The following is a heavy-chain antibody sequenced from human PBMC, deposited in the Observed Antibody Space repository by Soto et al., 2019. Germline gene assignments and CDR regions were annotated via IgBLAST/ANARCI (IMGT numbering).Heavy chain of an antibody. CDR1: GFTVSSIY. CDR2: IYSGGST. D-gene: IGHD6-13*01. Sequence: GGSLRLSCAASGFTVSSIYMSWVRQAPGKGLEWVSAIYSGGSTYYADSVKGRFTISRDNSKNTLYLQMNSLRAEDTAVYYCARALTPGYSSSWTYSFDIWGQGTMVTVSS. V-gene: IGHV3-53*01. CDR3: ARALTPGYSSSWTYSFDI. J-gene: IGHJ3*02.